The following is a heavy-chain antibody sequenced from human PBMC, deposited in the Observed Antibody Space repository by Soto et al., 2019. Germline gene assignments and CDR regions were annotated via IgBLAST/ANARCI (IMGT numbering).Heavy chain of an antibody. J-gene: IGHJ3*02. Sequence: SETLSLTCAVYGGSFSGYYWSWIRQPPGKGLEWIGEINHSGSTNYNPSLKSRVTISVDTSKNQFSLKLSSVTAADTAVYYCARGMPQGYFDWLLKGAFDIWGQGTMVTVSS. V-gene: IGHV4-34*01. D-gene: IGHD3-9*01. CDR1: GGSFSGYY. CDR3: ARGMPQGYFDWLLKGAFDI. CDR2: INHSGST.